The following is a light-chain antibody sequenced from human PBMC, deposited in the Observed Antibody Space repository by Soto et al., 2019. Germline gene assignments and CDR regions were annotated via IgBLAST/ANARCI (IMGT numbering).Light chain of an antibody. CDR1: HDITNY. V-gene: IGKV1-33*01. CDR2: DAS. CDR3: QKYDNVPFT. Sequence: DIQMTQSPASLSASVGDRVTITCQASHDITNYVNWYQQKPGRAPRLLIYDASNLATGVPSRFSGSGSETDFTVTISSLQPEDVAIYYCQKYDNVPFTCGPGTKVNI. J-gene: IGKJ3*01.